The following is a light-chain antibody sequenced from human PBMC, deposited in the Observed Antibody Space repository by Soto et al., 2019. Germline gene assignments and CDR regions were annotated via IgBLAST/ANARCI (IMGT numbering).Light chain of an antibody. Sequence: EIVLTQSPATLSLSPGERGTLSCRASESVNNYLAWYQQKPGQPPRLLIYDTSIRATGVPARFSGSGSGTDCTLTISSREPEDFAVYYCQQRTNWRGTFGQGTTVESK. CDR1: ESVNNY. CDR2: DTS. J-gene: IGKJ1*01. CDR3: QQRTNWRGT. V-gene: IGKV3-11*01.